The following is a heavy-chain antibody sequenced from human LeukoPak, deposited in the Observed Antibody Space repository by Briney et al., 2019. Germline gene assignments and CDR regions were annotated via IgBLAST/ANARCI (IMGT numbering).Heavy chain of an antibody. V-gene: IGHV4-39*07. CDR1: GGSISSNIYY. J-gene: IGHJ2*01. Sequence: SETLSLTCTVSGGSISSNIYYWGWIRQPPGKGLEWIGSIHYSGSTYYNPSLKRRVTISVDTSKNQFSLKLSSVTAADTAVYYCARARGNVLRFLEWLPDWYFDLWGRGTLVTVSS. CDR2: IHYSGST. CDR3: ARARGNVLRFLEWLPDWYFDL. D-gene: IGHD3-3*01.